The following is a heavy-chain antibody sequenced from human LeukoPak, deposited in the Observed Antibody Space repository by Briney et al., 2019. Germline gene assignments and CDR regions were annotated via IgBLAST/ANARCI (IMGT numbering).Heavy chain of an antibody. CDR2: INPNSGGT. CDR3: ARGGVYSGRDAFDI. J-gene: IGHJ3*02. CDR1: GYTFTGYY. V-gene: IGHV1-2*02. Sequence: AASVKVSCKASGYTFTGYYMHWVRQAPGQGLEWMGWINPNSGGTNYAQKFQGRVTMTRDTSISTAYMELSRLRSDDTAVYYCARGGVYSGRDAFDIWGQGTMVTVSS. D-gene: IGHD3-10*01.